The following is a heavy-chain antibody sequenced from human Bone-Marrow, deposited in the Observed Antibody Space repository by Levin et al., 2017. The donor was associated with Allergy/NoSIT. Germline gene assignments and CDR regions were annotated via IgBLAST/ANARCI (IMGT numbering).Heavy chain of an antibody. V-gene: IGHV3-7*01. CDR2: IKHDGSEK. J-gene: IGHJ6*02. CDR1: GFTFSSYW. D-gene: IGHD2-2*01. CDR3: AGERQVVPSSAWYGLAV. Sequence: GESLKISCAASGFTFSSYWMTWVRQAPGKGLEWVANIKHDGSEKYYVDSVKGRFTISRDNAKNSLYLQMNSLRAEDTAVYYCAGERQVVPSSAWYGLAVWGQGTTVTVSS.